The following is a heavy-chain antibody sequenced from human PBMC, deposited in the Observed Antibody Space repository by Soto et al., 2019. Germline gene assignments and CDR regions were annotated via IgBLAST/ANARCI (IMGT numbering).Heavy chain of an antibody. D-gene: IGHD6-6*01. CDR2: NYYSGIT. V-gene: IGHV4-31*02. Sequence: WTWILQHPGKGLEWVGYNYYSGITYYNPSLNSRVTISLDTSKNQFSLKLSSVTAADTAVYYCARGSSIAGLYYGMDVWGQGTTVTVSS. J-gene: IGHJ6*02. CDR3: ARGSSIAGLYYGMDV.